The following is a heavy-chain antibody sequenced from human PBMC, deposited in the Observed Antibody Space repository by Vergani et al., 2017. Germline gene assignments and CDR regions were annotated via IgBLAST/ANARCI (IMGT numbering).Heavy chain of an antibody. V-gene: IGHV3-23*01. CDR1: GFTFSSYA. CDR3: ANYCGGGSCYFDY. Sequence: EVQLLESGGGLVQPGGSLRLSCAASGFTFSSYAMSWVRQAPGKGLEWVSAISGSGGSTYYADSVKGRFTISRDNSKNTLYLQMNSLRAEDTAVYYCANYCGGGSCYFDYWGQGTLVTVSS. J-gene: IGHJ4*02. D-gene: IGHD2-15*01. CDR2: ISGSGGST.